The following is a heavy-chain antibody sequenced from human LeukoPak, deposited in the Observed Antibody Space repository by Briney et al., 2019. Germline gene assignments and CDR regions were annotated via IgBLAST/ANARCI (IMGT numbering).Heavy chain of an antibody. V-gene: IGHV4-38-2*02. J-gene: IGHJ4*02. Sequence: SETLSLTCTVSGYSISSGYYWGWIRQPPGKGLEWIGSIYHSGSTYYNPSLKSRVTISVDTSKNQFSLKLSSVTAADTAVYYCARGGYNPVDYWGQGTLVTVSS. D-gene: IGHD5-24*01. CDR1: GYSISSGYY. CDR2: IYHSGST. CDR3: ARGGYNPVDY.